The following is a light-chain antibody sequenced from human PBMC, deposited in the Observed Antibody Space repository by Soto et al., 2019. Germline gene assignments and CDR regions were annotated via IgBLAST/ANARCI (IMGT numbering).Light chain of an antibody. V-gene: IGKV1-5*03. CDR1: QSISTW. Sequence: DNQMNLSPSTVPASVEDRVTITCRASQSISTWLAWYQQKPGKAPNLLIYKASYLASGVPSRFSGSGSGTDFTLTIICLQPEDFATYYCQQGYSFPVTFGGVTMVDVK. CDR2: KAS. CDR3: QQGYSFPVT. J-gene: IGKJ4*01.